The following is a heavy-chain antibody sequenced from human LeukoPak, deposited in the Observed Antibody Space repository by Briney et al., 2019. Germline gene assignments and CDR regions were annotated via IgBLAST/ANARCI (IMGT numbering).Heavy chain of an antibody. CDR2: TDHSGST. Sequence: SETLSLTCAVYGGSFSGYYWSWIRQPPGKGLEWIGVTDHSGSTNYSPSLKSRVSISVDTSKNQFSLKLSSVTAADTAVYYCATSSDTASAYWGQGTLVTVSS. CDR3: ATSSDTASAY. J-gene: IGHJ4*02. CDR1: GGSFSGYY. D-gene: IGHD5-18*01. V-gene: IGHV4-34*01.